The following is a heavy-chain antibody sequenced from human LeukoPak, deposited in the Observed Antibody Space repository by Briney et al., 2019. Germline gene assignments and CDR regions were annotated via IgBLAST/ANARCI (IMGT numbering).Heavy chain of an antibody. CDR3: AGEPVDTPMVTSFDY. Sequence: ASVKVSCKASGYTFTDYYMHWVRQAPGQGLEWMGWINPNSGGTNYAQKFQGRVTMTRDTSISTAYMELSRLTSDDTAVYYCAGEPVDTPMVTSFDYWGQGTLVTVSS. CDR1: GYTFTDYY. D-gene: IGHD5-18*01. CDR2: INPNSGGT. V-gene: IGHV1-2*02. J-gene: IGHJ4*02.